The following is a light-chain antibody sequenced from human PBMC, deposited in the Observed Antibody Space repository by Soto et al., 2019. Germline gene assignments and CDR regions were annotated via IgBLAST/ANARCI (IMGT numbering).Light chain of an antibody. CDR1: SSDVGGYNF. Sequence: QSVLTQPRSVSGSPGQSVTISCTGTSSDVGGYNFVSWYQHHPGKAPKLMIYDVTNRPSGVPDRFSGSKSGNTASLTISGLQAEDEADYFCCSYAGSYTLVFGGGTKLTVL. V-gene: IGLV2-11*01. J-gene: IGLJ2*01. CDR2: DVT. CDR3: CSYAGSYTLV.